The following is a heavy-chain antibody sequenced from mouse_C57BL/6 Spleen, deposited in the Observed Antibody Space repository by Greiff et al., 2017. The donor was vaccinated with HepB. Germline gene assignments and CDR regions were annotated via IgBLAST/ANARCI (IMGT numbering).Heavy chain of an antibody. J-gene: IGHJ2*01. D-gene: IGHD1-1*01. CDR2: ISSGGSYT. CDR3: ARQLREYYFDY. CDR1: GFTFSSYG. V-gene: IGHV5-6*02. Sequence: DVKLVESGGDLVKPGGSLKLSCAASGFTFSSYGMSWVRQTPDKRLEWVATISSGGSYTYYPDSVKGRFTISRDNAKNTLYLQMSSLKSEDTAMYYCARQLREYYFDYWGQGTTLTVSS.